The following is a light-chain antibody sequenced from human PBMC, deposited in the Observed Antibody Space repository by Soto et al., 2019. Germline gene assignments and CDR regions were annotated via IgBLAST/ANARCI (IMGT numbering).Light chain of an antibody. Sequence: QSALTQPASVSGSPGQSITISCTGTSSDVGAYNRVSWYQQHSGKAPKLMIYEVSNRPSGVSNRFSGSKSGNTASLTISGLQAEDEADYYCLSYTTSSSYVFGTWTKLTVL. CDR2: EVS. J-gene: IGLJ1*01. V-gene: IGLV2-14*01. CDR3: LSYTTSSSYV. CDR1: SSDVGAYNR.